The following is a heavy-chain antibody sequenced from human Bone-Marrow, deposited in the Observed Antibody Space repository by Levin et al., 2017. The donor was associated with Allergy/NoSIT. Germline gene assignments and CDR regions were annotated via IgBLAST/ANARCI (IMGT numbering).Heavy chain of an antibody. Sequence: PGGSLRLSCAASGFTFSSYAMSWVRQAPGKELEWVSHVSGSGVSTYYADSVKGRFTVSRDNSKNTLYLQMNSLRVEDTAVYYCAKFYSSGDYEYYFDHWGQGRLVAVSS. V-gene: IGHV3-23*01. J-gene: IGHJ4*02. CDR2: VSGSGVST. D-gene: IGHD4-17*01. CDR3: AKFYSSGDYEYYFDH. CDR1: GFTFSSYA.